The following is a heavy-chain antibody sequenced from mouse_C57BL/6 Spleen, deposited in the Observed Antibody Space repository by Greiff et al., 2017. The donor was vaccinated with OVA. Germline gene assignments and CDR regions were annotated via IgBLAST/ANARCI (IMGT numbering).Heavy chain of an antibody. CDR1: GYTFTDYY. J-gene: IGHJ2*01. CDR3: ARSGYSNPFDY. CDR2: INPNNGGT. V-gene: IGHV1-26*01. Sequence: EVQLQQSGPELVKPGASVKISCKASGYTFTDYYMNWVKQSHGKSLEWIGDINPNNGGTSYNQKFKGKATLTVDKSSSTAYMELRSLTSEDSAVYYCARSGYSNPFDYWGQGTTLTVSS. D-gene: IGHD2-5*01.